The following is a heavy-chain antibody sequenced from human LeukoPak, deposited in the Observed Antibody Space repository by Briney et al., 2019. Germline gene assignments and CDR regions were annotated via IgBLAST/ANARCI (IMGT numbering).Heavy chain of an antibody. Sequence: SETLSLTCTVSGGSISSSSYYWGWIRQPPGKGLEWIGSIYYSGSTYYNPSLKSRVTISVDTSKNQFSLKLSSVTAADTAVYYCAREGVYSSSRRDFDYWGQGTLVTVSS. CDR2: IYYSGST. V-gene: IGHV4-39*07. CDR1: GGSISSSSYY. J-gene: IGHJ4*02. CDR3: AREGVYSSSRRDFDY. D-gene: IGHD6-13*01.